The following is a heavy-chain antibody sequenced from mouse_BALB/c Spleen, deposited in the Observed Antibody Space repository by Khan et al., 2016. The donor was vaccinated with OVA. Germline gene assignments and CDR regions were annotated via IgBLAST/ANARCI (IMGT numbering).Heavy chain of an antibody. J-gene: IGHJ4*01. V-gene: IGHV3-2*02. Sequence: VQLQQSGPGLVKPSQSLSLTCTVTGYSITSDYAWNWIRQFPGNKLEWMGYISYSGSTKYNPALKSRISITRDTSKNQFFLQLNSVTTENTATYYCAEDGTLYNCAMDYWGQGTSVTVSS. CDR2: ISYSGST. D-gene: IGHD2-1*01. CDR1: GYSITSDYA. CDR3: AEDGTLYNCAMDY.